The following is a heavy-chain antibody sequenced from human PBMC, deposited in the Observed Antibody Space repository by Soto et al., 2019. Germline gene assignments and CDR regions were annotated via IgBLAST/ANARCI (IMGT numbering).Heavy chain of an antibody. Sequence: PGGSLRLSCADSGLTFGSFEGNWVRQAPGKGLEWISYISSGGGSTMYYAESVKGRFTISRDNAKSSLYLQMNSLRPEDTAVYYCARAHSGYRYDQGYFQLYAMDVWGQGTTVTVSS. J-gene: IGHJ6*02. CDR3: ARAHSGYRYDQGYFQLYAMDV. CDR1: GLTFGSFE. CDR2: ISSGGGSTM. V-gene: IGHV3-48*03. D-gene: IGHD5-18*01.